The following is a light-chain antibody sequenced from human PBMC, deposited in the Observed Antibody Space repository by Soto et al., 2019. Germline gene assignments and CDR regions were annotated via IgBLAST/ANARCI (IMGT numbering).Light chain of an antibody. J-gene: IGKJ2*01. V-gene: IGKV2-30*01. CDR3: MQGTHWPYT. Sequence: DVVMTQSPLSLPVTLGQPASISCRSSQSLVYSDGVTYLNWFHQRPGQSPRRLFYKVSDRDSGVPDRFSGSGSGTDFTLKISRVEAEDVGFYYCMQGTHWPYTFGQGTNLEIK. CDR1: QSLVYSDGVTY. CDR2: KVS.